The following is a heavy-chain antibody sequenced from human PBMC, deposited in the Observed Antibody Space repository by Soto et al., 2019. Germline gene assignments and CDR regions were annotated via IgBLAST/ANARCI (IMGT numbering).Heavy chain of an antibody. CDR3: AAELYSGGRCCSFDI. D-gene: IGHD2-15*01. CDR2: IIIAGGGT. Sequence: QMQVVQSGPEVKKPGTSVTVSCKTSGIIFSNSAVQWVRQARGQRLEWLGYIIIAGGGTKYSQNLQGKITITRDMSTNTAYMELSSLKSEDTAIYYCAAELYSGGRCCSFDIWGQGTMITVSS. CDR1: GIIFSNSA. V-gene: IGHV1-58*01. J-gene: IGHJ3*02.